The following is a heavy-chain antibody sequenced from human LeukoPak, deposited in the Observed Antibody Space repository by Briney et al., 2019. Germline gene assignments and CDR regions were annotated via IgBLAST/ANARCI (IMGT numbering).Heavy chain of an antibody. D-gene: IGHD4-11*01. J-gene: IGHJ4*02. CDR2: IYSGGST. V-gene: IGHV3-66*01. CDR1: GFTVNTNY. CDR3: ASCSKYYFNS. Sequence: GGSLRLSCAASGFTVNTNYMSWVRQAPGKGLEWVSVIYSGGSTYYADSVKGRFTISRDNSKNTLFLQMSSLRAEDTAIYYCASCSKYYFNSWGQGTLVTVSS.